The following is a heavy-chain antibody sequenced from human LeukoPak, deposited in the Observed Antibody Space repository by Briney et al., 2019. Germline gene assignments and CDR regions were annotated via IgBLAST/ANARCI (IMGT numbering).Heavy chain of an antibody. D-gene: IGHD3/OR15-3a*01. V-gene: IGHV4-31*03. Sequence: SETLSLTCTVSGGSISSAVYFWTWIRQHPGKGLEWIGYIYYSGSTYYNPSLKSRVTISLDTSKNQFSLKLSSVTAADTAVYYCARHPTWTNYFDYWGQGTLVTVSS. CDR2: IYYSGST. CDR3: ARHPTWTNYFDY. J-gene: IGHJ4*02. CDR1: GGSISSAVYF.